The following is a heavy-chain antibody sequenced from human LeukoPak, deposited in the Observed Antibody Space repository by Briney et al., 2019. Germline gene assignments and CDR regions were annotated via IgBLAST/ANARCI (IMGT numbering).Heavy chain of an antibody. Sequence: GRSLRLSCAASGFTFSSYGMHWVRQAPGKGLEWVAVISYDGSNKYYADSVKGRFTISRDNSKNTLYLQMNSLRAEDTAVYHCAKEGSSGWPDGLFDYWGHGTLVTVSS. CDR2: ISYDGSNK. CDR3: AKEGSSGWPDGLFDY. J-gene: IGHJ4*01. V-gene: IGHV3-30*18. CDR1: GFTFSSYG. D-gene: IGHD3-22*01.